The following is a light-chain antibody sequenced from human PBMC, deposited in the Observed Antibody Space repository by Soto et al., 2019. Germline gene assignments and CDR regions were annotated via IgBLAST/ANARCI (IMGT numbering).Light chain of an antibody. Sequence: QSVLTQPASVSGSPGQSITISCTGTSSDVGFYNYVSWYQHHPGKVPKVMIYDVSDRPSGVSNRFSGSKSGNTASLTISGLQAEDEADYYYNSYTSSSTYVFGTGTKVTVL. V-gene: IGLV2-14*03. CDR2: DVS. CDR1: SSDVGFYNY. J-gene: IGLJ1*01. CDR3: NSYTSSSTYV.